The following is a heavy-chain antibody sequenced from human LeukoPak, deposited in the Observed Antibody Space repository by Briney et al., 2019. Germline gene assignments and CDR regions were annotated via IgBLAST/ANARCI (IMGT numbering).Heavy chain of an antibody. D-gene: IGHD1-26*01. Sequence: GGSLRLSCAASRFTFSSYEMNWVRQAPGKGLEWVSYISSSGSIIYYADSAKGRFTISRDNAKNSLYLQMNSLRGEDTAVYYCARDFGQWELNGGYYFDYWGQGTLVTVSS. CDR1: RFTFSSYE. CDR3: ARDFGQWELNGGYYFDY. CDR2: ISSSGSII. J-gene: IGHJ4*02. V-gene: IGHV3-48*03.